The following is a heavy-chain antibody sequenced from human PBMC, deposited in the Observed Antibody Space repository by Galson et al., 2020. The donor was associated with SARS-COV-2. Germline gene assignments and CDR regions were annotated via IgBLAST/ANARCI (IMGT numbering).Heavy chain of an antibody. Sequence: GGSLSLSCAASGFSFSIHPIHWVRQAPGRGLEWVAVLSFDGTNPFYADSVRGRFTVSTDSSTTTVYLQMSSLRPEDTAVYYCARALATGMYRGYFDYWGPGTLVTVSS. CDR2: LSFDGTNP. CDR1: GFSFSIHP. CDR3: ARALATGMYRGYFDY. D-gene: IGHD1-1*01. J-gene: IGHJ4*02. V-gene: IGHV3-30-3*01.